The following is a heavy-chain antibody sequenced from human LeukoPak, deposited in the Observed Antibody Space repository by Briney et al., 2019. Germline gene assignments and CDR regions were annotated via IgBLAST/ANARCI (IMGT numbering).Heavy chain of an antibody. Sequence: GGSLRLSCAASGFTFSDYYMSWIRQAPGKGLEWVSYISSSSSYTNYADSVKGRFTISRDNAKNSLYLQMYSLRAEDTAVYYCARDYGDYVGGNWFDPWGQGTLVTVSS. CDR1: GFTFSDYY. CDR3: ARDYGDYVGGNWFDP. V-gene: IGHV3-11*06. CDR2: ISSSSSYT. J-gene: IGHJ5*02. D-gene: IGHD4-17*01.